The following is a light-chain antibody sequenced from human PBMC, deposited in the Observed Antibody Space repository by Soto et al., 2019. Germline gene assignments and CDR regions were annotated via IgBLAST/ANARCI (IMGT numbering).Light chain of an antibody. Sequence: EIVMTQSPGTLSSSPGERATISCRASQSVSSCYLAWYQQKPGQAPRLLIYGTSSRATGVPDRFSGSGSGTDFTLTISRLEPEDFAVYYCQHYYSSPWTFGQGTKVEIK. CDR1: QSVSSCY. J-gene: IGKJ1*01. CDR3: QHYYSSPWT. V-gene: IGKV3-20*01. CDR2: GTS.